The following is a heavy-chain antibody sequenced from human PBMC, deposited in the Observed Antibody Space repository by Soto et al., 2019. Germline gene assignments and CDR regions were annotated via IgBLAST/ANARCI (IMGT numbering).Heavy chain of an antibody. D-gene: IGHD6-19*01. J-gene: IGHJ4*02. CDR1: GFTFSSYA. CDR2: ISDSSSYI. V-gene: IGHV3-21*01. Sequence: GGSLRLSCAASGFTFSSYAMNWVRQAPGKGLEWVSSISDSSSYIYYADSAKGRFTISRDNAKNSLYLQMTSLRAEDTAVYYCATTMAVAGTNFDYWGQGTPVTV. CDR3: ATTMAVAGTNFDY.